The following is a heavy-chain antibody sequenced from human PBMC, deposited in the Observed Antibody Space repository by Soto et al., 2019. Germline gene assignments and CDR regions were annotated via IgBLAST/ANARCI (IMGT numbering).Heavy chain of an antibody. V-gene: IGHV6-1*01. CDR3: VRDRYSSSGWFDP. J-gene: IGHJ5*02. CDR1: GYNISSYSAA. Sequence: SQTLSLTCAISGYNISSYSAAWNWIRQSPSGGLEWLGRTYYRSRFFSDYAESVKSRIIINPDTSKNQFSLQLKSVTPEDTAVYYCVRDRYSSSGWFDPWGQGTPVTVSS. CDR2: TYYRSRFFS. D-gene: IGHD3-10*01.